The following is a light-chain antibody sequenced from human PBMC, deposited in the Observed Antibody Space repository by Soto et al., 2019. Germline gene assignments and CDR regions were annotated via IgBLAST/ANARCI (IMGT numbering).Light chain of an antibody. CDR2: GTT. V-gene: IGKV3-20*01. CDR3: QQYGSSPPT. Sequence: EIVLTQSPGTVSLSAGETASLSCRASQTVSASYLAWYQQEPGQAPRLLIYGTTSRATGGPDRFSGGGSGPAFTLTIGGLEPEDCALYSCQQYGSSPPTFGGGTKVEIK. J-gene: IGKJ4*02. CDR1: QTVSASY.